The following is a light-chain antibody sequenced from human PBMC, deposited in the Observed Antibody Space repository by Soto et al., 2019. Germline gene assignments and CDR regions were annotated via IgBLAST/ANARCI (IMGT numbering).Light chain of an antibody. CDR1: QTISSW. Sequence: DIQMTHSPSTLSGSVGDRVTITCRASQTISSWLAWYQQKPGKAPKLLIYKASTLKSGVPSRFSGSGSGTEFTLTISSLQPDDFAIYYRQHHNSYSHAFGQG. V-gene: IGKV1-5*03. J-gene: IGKJ1*01. CDR3: QHHNSYSHA. CDR2: KAS.